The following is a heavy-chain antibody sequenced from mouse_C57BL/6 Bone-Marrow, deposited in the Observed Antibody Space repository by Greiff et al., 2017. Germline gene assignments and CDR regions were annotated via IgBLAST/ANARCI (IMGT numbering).Heavy chain of an antibody. CDR2: IYPGSGNT. J-gene: IGHJ2*01. CDR1: GYTFTDYY. CDR3: ARGWDY. V-gene: IGHV1-76*01. Sequence: VQLQQSGAELVRPGASVKLSCTASGYTFTDYYINWVKQRPGQGLEWIARIYPGSGNTYYNEKFKGKATLTAEKSSSTAYMQLSSLTSEDSAVYFCARGWDYWGQGTTLTVSS. D-gene: IGHD1-1*02.